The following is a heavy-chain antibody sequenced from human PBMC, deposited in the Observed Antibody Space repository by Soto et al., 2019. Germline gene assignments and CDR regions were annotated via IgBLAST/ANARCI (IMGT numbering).Heavy chain of an antibody. Sequence: SETLSVTCTVSGGSVSSGGNYWSWLRQPPGKGLEWIGYIYYSGSTKYNPSLKSRVTISVDRSKNQFSLKLTSVTAADTAVYYCAREGTRGGFLNWFDPWGQGTLVTVSS. CDR2: IYYSGST. CDR3: AREGTRGGFLNWFDP. V-gene: IGHV4-61*08. J-gene: IGHJ5*02. D-gene: IGHD3-10*01. CDR1: GGSVSSGGNY.